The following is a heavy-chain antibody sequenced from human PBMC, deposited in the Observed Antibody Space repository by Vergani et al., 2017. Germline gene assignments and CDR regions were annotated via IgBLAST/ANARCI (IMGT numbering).Heavy chain of an antibody. CDR1: GDSIISRSYY. J-gene: IGHJ2*01. V-gene: IGHV4-39*01. D-gene: IGHD3-16*01. Sequence: QMQLQESGPGLVKASETLSLTCTVSGDSIISRSYYWGWIRQPPGKGLEWIGSIYNSGNGDSSSSLKSRVTISADTSKNQFSLRLTSVTAADTAVYYCASGKYYSDSTSHFLGRYFDVWGRGTLVTVPS. CDR3: ASGKYYSDSTSHFLGRYFDV. CDR2: IYNSGNG.